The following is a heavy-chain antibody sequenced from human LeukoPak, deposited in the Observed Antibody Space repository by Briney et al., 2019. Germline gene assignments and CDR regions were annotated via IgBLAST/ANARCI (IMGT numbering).Heavy chain of an antibody. V-gene: IGHV1-18*01. CDR3: ASGRLDYDYVWGSYRYSPFDY. CDR2: ISAYNGNT. D-gene: IGHD3-16*02. J-gene: IGHJ4*02. CDR1: GYTFTSYG. Sequence: ASVKVSCKASGYTFTSYGISWVRQAPGRGLEWMGWISAYNGNTNYAQKLRGRVTMTTDTSTSTAYMELRSLRSDDTAVYYCASGRLDYDYVWGSYRYSPFDYWGQGTLVTVSS.